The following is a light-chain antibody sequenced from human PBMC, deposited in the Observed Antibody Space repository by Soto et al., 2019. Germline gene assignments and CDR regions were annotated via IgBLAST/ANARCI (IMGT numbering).Light chain of an antibody. CDR3: QQYESLPT. V-gene: IGKV1-33*01. J-gene: IGKJ4*01. CDR1: QDISKY. CDR2: DVF. Sequence: DIQMTQSPSSLSASVGDRVTISCQASQDISKYLNCYQQKPGKAPKLLIYDVFNLETGVPSRFSGSGSVTHFTFTISSLQPEDVATYYCQQYESLPTFGGGTKVDIK.